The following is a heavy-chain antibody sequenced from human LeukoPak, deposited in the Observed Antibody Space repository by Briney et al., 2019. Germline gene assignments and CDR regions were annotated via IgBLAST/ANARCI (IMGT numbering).Heavy chain of an antibody. V-gene: IGHV3-30*02. CDR3: AKGRVVVVPAAILPDFDY. D-gene: IGHD2-2*02. Sequence: GGSLRLSCAASGFTFSSYGMHWVRQAPGKGLEWAAFIRYDGSNKYYADSVKGRFTISRDNSKNTLYLQMNSLRAEDTAVYYCAKGRVVVVPAAILPDFDYWGQGTLVTVSS. CDR1: GFTFSSYG. J-gene: IGHJ4*02. CDR2: IRYDGSNK.